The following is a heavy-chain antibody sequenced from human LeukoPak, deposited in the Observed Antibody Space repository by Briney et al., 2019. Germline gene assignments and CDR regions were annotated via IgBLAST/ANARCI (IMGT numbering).Heavy chain of an antibody. CDR3: AKVPYGSGSYGYWYFDL. Sequence: GGSLRLSCAASGFTFSSYGMSWVRQAPGKGLEWVSAISGSGGSTYYAGSVKGRFTISRDNSKNTLYLQMNSLRAEDTAVYYCAKVPYGSGSYGYWYFDLWGRGTLVTVSS. J-gene: IGHJ2*01. D-gene: IGHD3-10*01. CDR1: GFTFSSYG. V-gene: IGHV3-23*01. CDR2: ISGSGGST.